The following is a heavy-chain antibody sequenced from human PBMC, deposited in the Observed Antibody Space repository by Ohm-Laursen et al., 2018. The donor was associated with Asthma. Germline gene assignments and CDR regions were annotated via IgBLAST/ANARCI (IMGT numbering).Heavy chain of an antibody. CDR3: ARDVMEWYLPAFDF. CDR1: GFIFSNYH. CDR2: GGSYYDGGLK. D-gene: IGHD3-3*01. J-gene: IGHJ4*02. Sequence: SLRLSCAASGFIFSNYHMCWVRQAPGKGLEWVAVGGSYYDGGLKYYADSVNGRFTVSRDDSKNTLYLQMNSLRPDDTAVYYCARDVMEWYLPAFDFWGQGTLVTVSS. V-gene: IGHV3-30-3*01.